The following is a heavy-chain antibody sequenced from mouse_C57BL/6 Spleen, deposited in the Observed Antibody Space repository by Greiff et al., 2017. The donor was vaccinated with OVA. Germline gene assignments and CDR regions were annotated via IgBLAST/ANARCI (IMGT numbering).Heavy chain of an antibody. CDR3: TNYGSSSAY. V-gene: IGHV1-26*01. CDR1: GYTFTDYY. J-gene: IGHJ3*01. D-gene: IGHD1-1*01. Sequence: VQLQQSGPELVKPGASVKISCKASGYTFTDYYMNWVKQSHGKSLEWIGDINPNNGGTAYNQKFKGKAILTADKSSSTAYMELRSLTSEDSAVYYCTNYGSSSAYWGQGTLVTVSA. CDR2: INPNNGGT.